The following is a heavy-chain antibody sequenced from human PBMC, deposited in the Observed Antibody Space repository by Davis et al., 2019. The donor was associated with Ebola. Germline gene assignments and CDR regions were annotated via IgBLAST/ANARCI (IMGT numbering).Heavy chain of an antibody. J-gene: IGHJ6*02. CDR3: ARGYRDGAYGMDV. CDR1: GFTFSSYA. CDR2: ISYDGSNK. V-gene: IGHV3-30-3*01. D-gene: IGHD5-24*01. Sequence: PGGSLRLSCAASGFTFSSYAMHWVRQAPGKGLEWVAVISYDGSNKYYADSVKGRFTISRDNSKNTLYLQMNSLRAEDTAVYYCARGYRDGAYGMDVWGQGTTVTVSS.